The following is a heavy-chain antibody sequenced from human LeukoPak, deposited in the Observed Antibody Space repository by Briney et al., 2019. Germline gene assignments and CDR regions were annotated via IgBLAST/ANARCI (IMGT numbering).Heavy chain of an antibody. J-gene: IGHJ2*01. V-gene: IGHV4-30-4*01. D-gene: IGHD2-21*02. CDR3: ARVRDCGGDCYSSWYFDL. Sequence: PSPTLSLTCTVSGGSISSGDYYWSWIRQPPGKGLEWIGYIYYSGSTYYNPSLKSRVTISVDTSKNQFSLKLSSVTAADTAVYYCARVRDCGGDCYSSWYFDLWGRGTLVTVSS. CDR2: IYYSGST. CDR1: GGSISSGDYY.